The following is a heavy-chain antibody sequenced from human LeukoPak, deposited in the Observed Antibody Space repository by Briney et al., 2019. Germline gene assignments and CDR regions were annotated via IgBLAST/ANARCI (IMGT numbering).Heavy chain of an antibody. CDR1: GGSISRGSYY. V-gene: IGHV4-61*02. D-gene: IGHD3-16*01. J-gene: IGHJ4*02. CDR3: ASGVAGVSQGSY. Sequence: SETLSRTCTVSGGSISRGSYYWSWSRQPAGKGLEWIGRIYTSGSTNYNPSLKSRVTISVDTSKNQFSLKLSSVTAADTAVYYCASGVAGVSQGSYWGQGTLVTVSS. CDR2: IYTSGST.